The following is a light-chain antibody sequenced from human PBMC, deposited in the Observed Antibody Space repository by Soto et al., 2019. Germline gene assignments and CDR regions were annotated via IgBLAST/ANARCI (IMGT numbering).Light chain of an antibody. J-gene: IGLJ2*01. V-gene: IGLV2-14*01. Sequence: QSALTQPASVSGSPGQSITISCTGSSSDVGGYNYVSWYQQHPGKAPKLMIHEVSNRPSGVSNRFSGSKSGNTASLTISGLQAEDEADYYCSSYTSSGTPVVFGGGTQLTVL. CDR3: SSYTSSGTPVV. CDR2: EVS. CDR1: SSDVGGYNY.